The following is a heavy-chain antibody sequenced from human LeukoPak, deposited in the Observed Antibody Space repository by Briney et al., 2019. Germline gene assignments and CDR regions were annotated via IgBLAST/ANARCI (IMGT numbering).Heavy chain of an antibody. CDR1: GFTFSNYY. CDR2: ISTSSSYT. Sequence: GSLRLSCAASGFTFSNYYMSWVRQAPGKGLEWVSYISTSSSYTNYADSVKGRFTISRDNAKNSLYLQMNSLRAEDTAVYYCARTSSSVLDYWGQGTLVTVSS. D-gene: IGHD5/OR15-5a*01. V-gene: IGHV3-11*06. J-gene: IGHJ4*02. CDR3: ARTSSSVLDY.